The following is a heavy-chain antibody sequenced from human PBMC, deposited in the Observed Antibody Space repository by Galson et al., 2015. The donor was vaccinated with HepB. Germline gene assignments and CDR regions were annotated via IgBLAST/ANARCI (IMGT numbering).Heavy chain of an antibody. CDR2: ISSSSSYI. CDR1: GFTFSSYS. J-gene: IGHJ3*02. D-gene: IGHD2-2*02. CDR3: ARGNDMGDIVVVPAAIRHRGGVGADAFDI. Sequence: SLRLSCAASGFTFSSYSMNWVRQAPGKGLEWVSSISSSSSYIYYADSVKGRFTISRDNAKNSLYLQMNSLRAEDTAVYYCARGNDMGDIVVVPAAIRHRGGVGADAFDIWGQGTMVTVSS. V-gene: IGHV3-21*01.